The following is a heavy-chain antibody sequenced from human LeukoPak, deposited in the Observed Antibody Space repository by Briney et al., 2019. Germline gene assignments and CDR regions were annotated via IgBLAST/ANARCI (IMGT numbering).Heavy chain of an antibody. V-gene: IGHV3-23*01. J-gene: IGHJ4*02. CDR1: GFTFSNSA. CDR2: INGLGLST. Sequence: GGSLRLSCAASGFTFSNSAMTWVRQAPGKGLEWVSAINGLGLSTYYADSVKGRFTISRDNSINTLFLQMSSLRAEDTAIYFCAKMLRTSGDTAPIDFWGQGILVTVSS. D-gene: IGHD5-18*01. CDR3: AKMLRTSGDTAPIDF.